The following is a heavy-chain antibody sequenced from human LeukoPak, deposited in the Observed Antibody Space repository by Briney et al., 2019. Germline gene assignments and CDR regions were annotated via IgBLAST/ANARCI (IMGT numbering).Heavy chain of an antibody. V-gene: IGHV4-59*08. CDR1: GGSISPYY. CDR3: ARQGTGAYYYYYGMDV. D-gene: IGHD3-10*01. Sequence: PSETLSLTCTVSGGSISPYYWSWVRQPPGKGLEWIGYISYGGATNYNPSLKSRLTILVDTSKNQFSLRLSSVTAADTAVYYCARQGTGAYYYYYGMDVWGQGTTVTVSS. CDR2: ISYGGAT. J-gene: IGHJ6*02.